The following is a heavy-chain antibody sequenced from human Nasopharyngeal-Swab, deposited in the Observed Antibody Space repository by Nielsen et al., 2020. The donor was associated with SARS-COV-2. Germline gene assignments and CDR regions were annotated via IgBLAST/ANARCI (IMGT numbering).Heavy chain of an antibody. D-gene: IGHD1-26*01. CDR2: ISYDGSNK. CDR3: AREGIVGATDLSFDY. CDR1: GLTFSSYG. Sequence: GESLKISCAASGLTFSSYGMHWVRQAPGKGLEWVAVISYDGSNKYYADSVKGRFTISRDNSKNTLYLQMNSLRAEDTAVYYCAREGIVGATDLSFDYWGQGTLVTVSS. J-gene: IGHJ4*02. V-gene: IGHV3-30*03.